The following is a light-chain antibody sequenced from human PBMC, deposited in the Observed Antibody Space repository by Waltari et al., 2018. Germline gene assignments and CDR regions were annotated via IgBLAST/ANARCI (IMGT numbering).Light chain of an antibody. CDR3: QQYYTTPFT. CDR2: CAS. J-gene: IGKJ3*01. CDR1: QSVLYNSNNKNY. Sequence: DIVMTQSPDSLAVSLGERATINCKSSQSVLYNSNNKNYLAWYQQKPGQPPKLLIYCASTRESGVPDRFSGSGSGTDFTLTVSSLQAEDVAVYYCQQYYTTPFTFGPGTKVDI. V-gene: IGKV4-1*01.